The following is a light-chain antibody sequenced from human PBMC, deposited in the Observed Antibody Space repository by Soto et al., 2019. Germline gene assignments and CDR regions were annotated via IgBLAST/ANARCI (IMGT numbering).Light chain of an antibody. Sequence: EIVLTQSAGTLSLSPRERATLSCRASQTVGNNYLDWYQQKPGQAPRLLIYGASSRATVIPDRFSGSGSGTDFTLTISRLEPEDFAVYYCRQSATSPRTFGHGTKVDIK. CDR3: RQSATSPRT. V-gene: IGKV3-20*01. CDR2: GAS. CDR1: QTVGNNY. J-gene: IGKJ1*01.